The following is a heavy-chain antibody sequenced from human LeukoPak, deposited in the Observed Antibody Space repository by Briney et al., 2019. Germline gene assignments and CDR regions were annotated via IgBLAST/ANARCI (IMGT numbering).Heavy chain of an antibody. D-gene: IGHD6-19*01. V-gene: IGHV3-7*03. CDR2: IKQDGSEK. CDR3: AREVYEVAGTFDY. Sequence: PGGSLRLSCAASGVTFSSYWMSWVRQAPGKGLEWVANIKQDGSEKYYVDPVKGRFTIFRDNAKNSLYLQMNSLRAEDTAVYYCAREVYEVAGTFDYWGQGTLVTVSS. J-gene: IGHJ4*02. CDR1: GVTFSSYW.